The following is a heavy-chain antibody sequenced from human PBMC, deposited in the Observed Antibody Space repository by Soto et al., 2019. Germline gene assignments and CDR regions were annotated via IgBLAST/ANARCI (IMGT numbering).Heavy chain of an antibody. Sequence: GGSLRLSCAASGFIFSNFAMSWVRQAPGKGLEWVSGLTGNGEKTYYADSVKGRLTISRDNAKNTLYLQMNSLGAEDTAIYYCAKDPRPGYNNAYYYFDYWGQGALVTVSS. CDR3: AKDPRPGYNNAYYYFDY. CDR2: LTGNGEKT. J-gene: IGHJ4*02. D-gene: IGHD1-20*01. V-gene: IGHV3-23*01. CDR1: GFIFSNFA.